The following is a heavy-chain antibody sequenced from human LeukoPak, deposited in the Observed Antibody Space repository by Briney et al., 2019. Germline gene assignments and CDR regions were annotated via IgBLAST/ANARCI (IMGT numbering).Heavy chain of an antibody. D-gene: IGHD3-3*01. V-gene: IGHV4-34*01. CDR3: ARGFDYDLWSGYQAPTFFDY. CDR1: GGSFSGYY. Sequence: PSETLSLTCAVYGGSFSGYYWSWIRQPPGKGLEWIGEINHSGSTNYNPSLKSRVTISVDTSKNQFSLKLSSVTAADTAVYYCARGFDYDLWSGYQAPTFFDYWGQGTPVTVSS. J-gene: IGHJ4*02. CDR2: INHSGST.